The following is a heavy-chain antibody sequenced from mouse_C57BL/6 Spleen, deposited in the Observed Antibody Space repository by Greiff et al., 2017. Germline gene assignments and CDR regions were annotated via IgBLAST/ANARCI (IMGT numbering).Heavy chain of an antibody. CDR3: ARGYGYPYAMDY. Sequence: VQLQQSGPVLVKPGASVKMSCKASGYTFTDYYMNWVKQSHGKSLEWIGVINPYNGGTSYNQKFKGKATLTVDKSSSTAYMELNSLTSEDSAVYYCARGYGYPYAMDYWGQGTSVTVSS. D-gene: IGHD2-2*01. J-gene: IGHJ4*01. CDR1: GYTFTDYY. CDR2: INPYNGGT. V-gene: IGHV1-19*01.